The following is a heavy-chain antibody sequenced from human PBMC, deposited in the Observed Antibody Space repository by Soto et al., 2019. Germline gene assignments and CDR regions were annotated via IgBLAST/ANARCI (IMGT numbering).Heavy chain of an antibody. V-gene: IGHV1-69*01. CDR3: ARNEYSTTFYYYGMDV. Sequence: QVQLVQSGAEVKKPGSSVKVSCKASGGTFSSYAITWVRQAPGQGLEWMGRIIPIFGTANYNQKLQGRVTIAADESTSTAYKELRSLRSADTAVYYCARNEYSTTFYYYGMDVWGQGTTVTVSS. J-gene: IGHJ6*02. CDR2: IIPIFGTA. D-gene: IGHD6-6*01. CDR1: GGTFSSYA.